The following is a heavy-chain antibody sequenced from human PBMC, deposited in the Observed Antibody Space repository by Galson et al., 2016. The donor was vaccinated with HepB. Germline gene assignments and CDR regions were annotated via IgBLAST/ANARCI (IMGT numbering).Heavy chain of an antibody. CDR3: ARDRYGDFSFVDN. Sequence: SETLSLTCTVSGGSISSSSYCWGWIRQPPGKGLEWIAFMSFSGRTNYNPSLNSRVTISVDMSNNQVSLRVSSVTAADTAVYYCARDRYGDFSFVDNWGQGTLVTVSS. V-gene: IGHV4-61*05. J-gene: IGHJ4*02. D-gene: IGHD4-17*01. CDR2: MSFSGRT. CDR1: GGSISSSSYC.